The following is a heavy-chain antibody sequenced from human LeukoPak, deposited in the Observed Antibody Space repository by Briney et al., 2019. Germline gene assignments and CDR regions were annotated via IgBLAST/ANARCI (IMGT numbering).Heavy chain of an antibody. V-gene: IGHV1-8*02. Sequence: ASVKVSCKASGYTFTSYDINWVRQATGQGLEWMGWMNPNSGNTGYAQKFQGRVTMTRDTSISTAYMELSRLRSDDTAVYYCARGGSSGWRGAFDIWGQGTMVTVSS. CDR2: MNPNSGNT. CDR1: GYTFTSYD. CDR3: ARGGSSGWRGAFDI. D-gene: IGHD6-19*01. J-gene: IGHJ3*02.